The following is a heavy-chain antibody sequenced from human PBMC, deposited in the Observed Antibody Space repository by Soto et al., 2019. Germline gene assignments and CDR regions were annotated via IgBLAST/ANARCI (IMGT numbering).Heavy chain of an antibody. CDR3: ARRTYYYYGMDV. Sequence: WETLSLTCAVYGGSFSGYYWSWIRQPPGKGLEWIGEINHSGSTNYNPSLKSRVTISVDTSKNQFSLKLSSVTAADTAVYYCARRTYYYYGMDVWGQGTTVTVSS. J-gene: IGHJ6*02. V-gene: IGHV4-34*01. CDR1: GGSFSGYY. D-gene: IGHD1-7*01. CDR2: INHSGST.